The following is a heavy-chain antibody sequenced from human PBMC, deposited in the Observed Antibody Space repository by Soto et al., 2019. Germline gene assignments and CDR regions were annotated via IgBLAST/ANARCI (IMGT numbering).Heavy chain of an antibody. CDR3: ARAPGL. V-gene: IGHV4-30-2*01. J-gene: IGHJ2*01. CDR2: IYPSGSI. CDR1: GGSISSGGYS. Sequence: QLQLQESGSGLVKPSQTLSLTCAVSGGSISSGGYSWSWIRQPPGKGLEWIGYIYPSGSIYYNSSLESRVTISVDRSKNQFSRTLSSVTAADTAVYSCARAPGLWGRGTLVTVSS.